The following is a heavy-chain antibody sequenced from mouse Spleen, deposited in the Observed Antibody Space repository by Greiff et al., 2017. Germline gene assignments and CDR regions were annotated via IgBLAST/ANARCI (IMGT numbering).Heavy chain of an antibody. V-gene: IGHV5-9-3*01. Sequence: EVQRVESGGGLVKPGGSLKLSCAASGFTFSSYAMSWVRQTPEKRLEWVATISSGGSYTYYPDSVKGRFTISRDNAKNTLYLQMSSLRSEDTAMYYCARGRGNYWYFDVWGAGTTVTVSS. CDR3: ARGRGNYWYFDV. CDR1: GFTFSSYA. J-gene: IGHJ1*01. D-gene: IGHD2-1*01. CDR2: ISSGGSYT.